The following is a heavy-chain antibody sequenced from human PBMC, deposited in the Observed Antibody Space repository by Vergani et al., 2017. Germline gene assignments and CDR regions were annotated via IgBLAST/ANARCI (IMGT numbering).Heavy chain of an antibody. J-gene: IGHJ6*03. CDR1: GGTFSSYA. D-gene: IGHD2-2*01. V-gene: IGHV1-69*01. CDR3: ATSKTHIVVGPAAMKGYYYYYMDV. CDR2: IIPIFGTA. Sequence: QVQLVQSGAEVKKPGSSVKVSCKASGGTFSSYAISWVRQAPGQGLEWMGGIIPIFGTANYAQKFQGRVTITADESTSTAYMELSSLRSEDTAVYYCATSKTHIVVGPAAMKGYYYYYMDVWGKGTTVTVSS.